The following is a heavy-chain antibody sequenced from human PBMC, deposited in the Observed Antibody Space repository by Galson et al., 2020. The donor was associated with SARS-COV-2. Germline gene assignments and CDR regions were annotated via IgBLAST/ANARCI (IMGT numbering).Heavy chain of an antibody. Sequence: LRLSCTASGFTFGDYAMSWFRQAPGKGLEWVGFIRSKAYGGTTEYAASVKGRFTISRDDSKSIAYLQMNSLKTEDTAVYYCTRDDFWSGYYADYWGQGTLVTVSS. J-gene: IGHJ4*02. D-gene: IGHD3-3*01. V-gene: IGHV3-49*03. CDR2: IRSKAYGGTT. CDR1: GFTFGDYA. CDR3: TRDDFWSGYYADY.